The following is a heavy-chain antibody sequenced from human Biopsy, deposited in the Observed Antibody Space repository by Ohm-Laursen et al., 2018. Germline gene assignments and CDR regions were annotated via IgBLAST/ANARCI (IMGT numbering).Heavy chain of an antibody. D-gene: IGHD4-17*01. V-gene: IGHV3-21*06. CDR1: GVILSGYA. CDR3: ATAAYAPPYFDL. CDR2: ITGGGNYI. Sequence: GSLRLSCAAPGVILSGYAMNWVRQAPGKGLEWVSSITGGGNYINYADSVRGRFTISRDNSKNSVYLVMSSLRAEDTAVYFCATAAYAPPYFDLWGRGTVVTVSS. J-gene: IGHJ4*02.